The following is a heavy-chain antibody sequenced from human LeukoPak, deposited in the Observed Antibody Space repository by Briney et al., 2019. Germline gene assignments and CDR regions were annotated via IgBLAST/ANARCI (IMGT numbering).Heavy chain of an antibody. J-gene: IGHJ6*02. CDR2: INPNSGGT. CDR1: GYTFTGYY. V-gene: IGHV1-2*04. D-gene: IGHD5-18*01. CDR3: ARDNYGFMGNGYPYHYYYGMDV. Sequence: ASVKVSCKASGYTFTGYYMHWVRQAPGQGLEWMGWINPNSGGTNYAQKFQGWVTMTRDTSISTAYMELSRLRSDDTAVYYCARDNYGFMGNGYPYHYYYGMDVLGQGTTVTVSS.